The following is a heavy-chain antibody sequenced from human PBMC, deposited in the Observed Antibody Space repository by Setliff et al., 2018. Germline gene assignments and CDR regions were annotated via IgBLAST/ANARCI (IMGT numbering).Heavy chain of an antibody. Sequence: GASVKVSCKASGYTFTNYGISWVRQAPGQGLEWMGWISAYNGSTNYAQKLQGRVTMTTDTSTSTAYMELRSLRSDDTAVYYCARVSMYSSSWYYYYYGMDVWGQGTTVTVSS. CDR3: ARVSMYSSSWYYYYYGMDV. V-gene: IGHV1-18*01. D-gene: IGHD6-13*01. CDR1: GYTFTNYG. CDR2: ISAYNGST. J-gene: IGHJ6*02.